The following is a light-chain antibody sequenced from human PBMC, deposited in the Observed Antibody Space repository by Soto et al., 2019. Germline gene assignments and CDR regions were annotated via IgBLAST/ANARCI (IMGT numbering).Light chain of an antibody. J-gene: IGKJ4*01. V-gene: IGKV3-11*01. CDR3: PQRSNWLT. CDR2: DAS. Sequence: EIVLTQSPATLSLSPGERATLSCRASQSVSRYLAWYQQKPGQAPRLLIYDASNRATGIPARFSGSGSGSDFTLTISLIEPEDVAVYYCPQRSNWLTFGGGTKVEIK. CDR1: QSVSRY.